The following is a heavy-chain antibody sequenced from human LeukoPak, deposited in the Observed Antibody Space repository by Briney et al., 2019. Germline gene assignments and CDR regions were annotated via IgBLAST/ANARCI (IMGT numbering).Heavy chain of an antibody. V-gene: IGHV3-21*01. CDR2: FGTRSTSV. CDR3: AKFKGHYGDSEYYFDS. D-gene: IGHD3-10*01. J-gene: IGHJ4*02. Sequence: DPGGSLRLSCTASGFTFSGYSMNWIRQAPGKGLEWVSSFGTRSTSVYHAGSVKGRFAISRDNAKNSLFLQMNSLRAEDTAVYYCAKFKGHYGDSEYYFDSWGQGTLVTVSS. CDR1: GFTFSGYS.